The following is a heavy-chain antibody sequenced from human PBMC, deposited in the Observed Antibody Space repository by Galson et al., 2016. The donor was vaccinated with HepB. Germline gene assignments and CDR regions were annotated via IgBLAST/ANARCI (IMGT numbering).Heavy chain of an antibody. J-gene: IGHJ4*02. Sequence: ALVKPTQTLTLTCTFSGFSLSTSGVAVGWIRQPPGKALERLAVIYWDDDKRYSPFLRSRLTITKDTSKNQVVLTMTNMDPLDTATYYCARAVIAVAGFDFDCWGQGTLVTVSS. CDR2: IYWDDDK. CDR1: GFSLSTSGVA. CDR3: ARAVIAVAGFDFDC. V-gene: IGHV2-5*02. D-gene: IGHD6-19*01.